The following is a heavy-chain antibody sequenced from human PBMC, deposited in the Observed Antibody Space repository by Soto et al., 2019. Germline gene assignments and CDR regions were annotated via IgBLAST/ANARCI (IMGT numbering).Heavy chain of an antibody. V-gene: IGHV3-9*01. CDR3: AKDSTADALWFGELSPLSSHPTFDY. CDR1: GFTFDDYA. D-gene: IGHD3-10*01. J-gene: IGHJ4*02. Sequence: GGSLRLSCAASGFTFDDYAMHWVRQAPGKGLEWVSGISWNSGSIGYADSVKGRFTISRDNAKNSLYLQMNSLRAEDTALYYCAKDSTADALWFGELSPLSSHPTFDYWGQGTLVTVSS. CDR2: ISWNSGSI.